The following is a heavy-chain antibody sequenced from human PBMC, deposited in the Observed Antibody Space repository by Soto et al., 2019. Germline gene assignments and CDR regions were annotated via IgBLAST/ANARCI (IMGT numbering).Heavy chain of an antibody. V-gene: IGHV3-23*01. J-gene: IGHJ4*02. D-gene: IGHD4-17*01. Sequence: EVQLLESGGGLVQPGGSLRLSCAASGFTFSSYAMSWVRQAPGKGLEWVSAISGSGGSTYYADSVKGRFNVSRDNSKNTLYLQRNSLRAEDTAVYYCAKALSQMGAGYGDYVYCFDYWGQGALVTVS. CDR3: AKALSQMGAGYGDYVYCFDY. CDR2: ISGSGGST. CDR1: GFTFSSYA.